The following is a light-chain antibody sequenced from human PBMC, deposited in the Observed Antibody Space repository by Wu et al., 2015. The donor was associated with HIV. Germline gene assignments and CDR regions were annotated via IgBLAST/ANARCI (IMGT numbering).Light chain of an antibody. CDR2: GAS. J-gene: IGKJ1*01. CDR3: QQYGSSPGT. V-gene: IGKV3-20*01. CDR1: QSVNSDY. Sequence: ASQSVNSDYLAWYQQKPGQTPSLLIYGASSRATGVPDRFSGSGSGTDFTLTISRLDPEDFAVYYCQQYGSSPGTFGQGTKVEIK.